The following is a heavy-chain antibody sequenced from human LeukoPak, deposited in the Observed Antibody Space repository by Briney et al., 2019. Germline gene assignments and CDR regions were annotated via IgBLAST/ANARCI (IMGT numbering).Heavy chain of an antibody. CDR1: GFTFSSYS. CDR3: ARDPPIVVVPATD. Sequence: PGGSLRLSCAASGFTFSSYSMNWVRQAPGKGLEWVSCISSSSSTIYYADSVKGRFTISRDNAKNSLYLQMNSLRAEDTAVYYCARDPPIVVVPATDGGQGTLVTVSS. D-gene: IGHD2-2*01. V-gene: IGHV3-48*01. J-gene: IGHJ4*02. CDR2: ISSSSSTI.